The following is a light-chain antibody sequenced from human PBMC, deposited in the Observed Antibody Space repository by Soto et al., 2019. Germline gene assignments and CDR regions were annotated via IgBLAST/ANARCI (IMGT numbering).Light chain of an antibody. J-gene: IGKJ2*01. CDR1: QSISSY. Sequence: IQMTQSPSSLSASVGDRVTITCRASQSISSYLNWYQQKPGQAPKLLLYAASSLQSGVTTRFSGSGSGTDFPLTISSLQPDDFATYYCQQSYSTPHTFGQGTKLEIK. CDR2: AAS. V-gene: IGKV1-39*01. CDR3: QQSYSTPHT.